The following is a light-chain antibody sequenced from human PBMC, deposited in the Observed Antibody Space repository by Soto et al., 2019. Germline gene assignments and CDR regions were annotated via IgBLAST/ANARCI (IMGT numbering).Light chain of an antibody. V-gene: IGKV1-5*01. CDR1: QRISRF. J-gene: IGKJ2*01. CDR3: QQYKNYSQT. Sequence: DIQMTQSPSTLSASVGDRVTITCRASQRISRFLAWYQQKPGKAPKLLIYDTSSLESGVPSMFRGSRSGTEFTLTISNLQPDDFAPYFCQQYKNYSQTFREGTKLEIK. CDR2: DTS.